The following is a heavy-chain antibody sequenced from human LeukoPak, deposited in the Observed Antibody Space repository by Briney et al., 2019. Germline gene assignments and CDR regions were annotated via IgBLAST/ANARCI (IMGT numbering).Heavy chain of an antibody. V-gene: IGHV3-48*02. Sequence: GGSLRLSCAASGFTFSSYSMNWVRQAPGKGLEWVSYISSSSTIYYADSVKGRFTISRDNAKNSLYLQMNSLRDEDTAVYYCASFGQSTNWGQGTLVTVSS. CDR2: ISSSSTI. D-gene: IGHD1-1*01. J-gene: IGHJ4*02. CDR1: GFTFSSYS. CDR3: ASFGQSTN.